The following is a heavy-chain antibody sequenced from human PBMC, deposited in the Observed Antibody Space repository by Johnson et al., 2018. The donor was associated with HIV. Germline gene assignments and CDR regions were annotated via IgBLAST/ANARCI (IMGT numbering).Heavy chain of an antibody. V-gene: IGHV3-NL1*01. Sequence: QVQLVESGGGVVQPGGSLRLSCAASAFTFDDYVMHWVRQAPGKGLEWVSVIYRGGSTYYGDSVKGRFTISRDNSKNKLYLQMTSLRAEDTAVYYCAKVRRAVYGFDIWGQGTMVTVSS. CDR3: AKVRRAVYGFDI. J-gene: IGHJ3*02. CDR1: AFTFDDYV. CDR2: IYRGGST.